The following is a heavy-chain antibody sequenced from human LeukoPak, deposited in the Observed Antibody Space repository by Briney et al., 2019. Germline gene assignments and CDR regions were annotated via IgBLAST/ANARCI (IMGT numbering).Heavy chain of an antibody. Sequence: ASVKISCKASGYTFTVHYIHWVQQAPGKGPEWMGRVDPEDGETIYGEKFQGRITIAADTSTDTAYIEPTSVRADDTAVYYCLIDRIDRAFDVWGQGTSVTISS. V-gene: IGHV1-69-2*01. CDR2: VDPEDGET. CDR3: LIDRIDRAFDV. J-gene: IGHJ6*02. CDR1: GYTFTVHY.